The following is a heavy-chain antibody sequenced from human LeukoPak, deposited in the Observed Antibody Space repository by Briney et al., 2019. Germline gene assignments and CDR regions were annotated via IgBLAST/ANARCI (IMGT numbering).Heavy chain of an antibody. J-gene: IGHJ3*02. Sequence: QSGGSLRLSCAAFRFTFSSYGMHRVRQAPGKGLEWVAVIWYDGSNKYYADSVKGRFTISRDNSKNTLYLQMNSLRAEDTAVYYCARVRYFDSSDAFDIWGQGTMVTVSS. CDR2: IWYDGSNK. D-gene: IGHD3-9*01. CDR1: RFTFSSYG. CDR3: ARVRYFDSSDAFDI. V-gene: IGHV3-33*01.